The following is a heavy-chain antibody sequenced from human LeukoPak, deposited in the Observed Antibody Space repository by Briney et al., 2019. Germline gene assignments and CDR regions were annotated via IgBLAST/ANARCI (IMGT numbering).Heavy chain of an antibody. D-gene: IGHD6-19*01. CDR1: GYTFTSSY. V-gene: IGHV1-46*01. Sequence: ASVKVSCKASGYTFTSSYIHWVRQAPGQGLEWMGIINPSGGSTNYAQKFQGRVTMTRDTSTSTVYMELSSLRSEDTAVYYCARPSRGIAVAGTIDYWGQGTLVTVSA. CDR3: ARPSRGIAVAGTIDY. CDR2: INPSGGST. J-gene: IGHJ4*01.